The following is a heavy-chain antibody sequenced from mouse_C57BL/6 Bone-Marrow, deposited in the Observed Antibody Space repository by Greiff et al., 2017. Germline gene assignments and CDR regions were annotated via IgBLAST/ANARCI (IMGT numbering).Heavy chain of an antibody. CDR3: ARWLLRFYYLDC. CDR1: GYTFTSYG. J-gene: IGHJ2*01. CDR2: IYPRSGNT. Sequence: QVQLQQSGAELARPGASVKLSCKASGYTFTSYGISWVKQRTGQGLEWIGEIYPRSGNTYYNEKFKGKATLTADKSSSTAYMELRSLTSEDSAVYFCARWLLRFYYLDCWGQGTTLTVSS. D-gene: IGHD2-3*01. V-gene: IGHV1-81*01.